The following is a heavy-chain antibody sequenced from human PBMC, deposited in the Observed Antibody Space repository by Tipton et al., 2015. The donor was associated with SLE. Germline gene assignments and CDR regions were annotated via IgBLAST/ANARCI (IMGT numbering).Heavy chain of an antibody. CDR1: GGSFSGYY. CDR3: ATDYDFWSGYLGY. CDR2: INHSGST. V-gene: IGHV4-34*01. J-gene: IGHJ4*02. Sequence: TLSLTCAVYGGSFSGYYWSWIRQPPGKGLEWIGEINHSGSTNYNPSLKSRVTISVDTSKNQFPLKLSSVTAADTAVYYCATDYDFWSGYLGYWGQGTLVTVSS. D-gene: IGHD3-3*01.